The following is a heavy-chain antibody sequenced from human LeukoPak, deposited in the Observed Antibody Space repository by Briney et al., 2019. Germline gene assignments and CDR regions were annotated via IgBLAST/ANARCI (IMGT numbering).Heavy chain of an antibody. CDR1: GYSFTSHW. J-gene: IGHJ4*02. CDR3: ARSLAPLAAAAPLIDY. V-gene: IGHV5-51*01. CDR2: IYPGDSDT. Sequence: GESLKISCKGSGYSFTSHWIGWVRQMPGKGLEWMGIIYPGDSDTRYSPSFQGQVTISADKSISTAYLQWSSLKASDTAMYYCARSLAPLAAAAPLIDYWGQGTLVTVSS. D-gene: IGHD6-13*01.